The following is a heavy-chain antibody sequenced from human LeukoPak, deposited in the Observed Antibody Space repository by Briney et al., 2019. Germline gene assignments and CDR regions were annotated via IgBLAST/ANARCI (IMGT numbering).Heavy chain of an antibody. D-gene: IGHD3-22*01. CDR3: ARVKTKYYYDSSGNAFDI. CDR1: GYTFTSYG. CDR2: ISAYNGNT. Sequence: ASVKVSCKASGYTFTSYGISWVRQAPGQGLEWMGWISAYNGNTNYAQKLQGRVTMTTDTSTSTVYMELRSLRSDDTAVYYCARVKTKYYYDSSGNAFDIWGQGTMVTVSS. J-gene: IGHJ3*02. V-gene: IGHV1-18*01.